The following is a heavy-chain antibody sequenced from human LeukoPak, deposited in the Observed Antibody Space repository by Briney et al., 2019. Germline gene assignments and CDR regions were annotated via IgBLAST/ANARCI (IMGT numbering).Heavy chain of an antibody. Sequence: SETLSLTCIVSGGFISSYYWNWIRQPPGKGLEWIGYIYYSGSTNYNPSLKSRVTMSVDTSKNHFSLKLSSVTAADTAVCYCARWYYDSSGYRYFDYWGQGTLVTVSS. D-gene: IGHD3-22*01. CDR1: GGFISSYY. CDR2: IYYSGST. V-gene: IGHV4-59*01. J-gene: IGHJ4*02. CDR3: ARWYYDSSGYRYFDY.